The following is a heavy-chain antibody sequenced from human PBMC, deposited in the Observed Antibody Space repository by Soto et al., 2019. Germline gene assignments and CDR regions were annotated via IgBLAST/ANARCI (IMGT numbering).Heavy chain of an antibody. Sequence: PGGSLRLSCAASGFTFSSYGMHWVRQAPGKGLEWVAVISYDGSNKYYADSVKGRFTISRDNSKNTLYLQMNSLRAEDTAVYYCAKEYDFWSGYYDYWGQRTLVTVSS. CDR3: AKEYDFWSGYYDY. D-gene: IGHD3-3*01. J-gene: IGHJ4*02. CDR2: ISYDGSNK. V-gene: IGHV3-30*18. CDR1: GFTFSSYG.